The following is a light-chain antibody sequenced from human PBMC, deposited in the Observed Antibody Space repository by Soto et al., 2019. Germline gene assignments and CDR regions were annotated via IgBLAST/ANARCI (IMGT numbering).Light chain of an antibody. CDR3: QQSNIWPPVT. V-gene: IGKV3-11*01. J-gene: IGKJ5*01. Sequence: EIVLTQSAATRSLSPGERATLSCRASPSVPNYLAWYQQEPGQAPRLIVYGAFNRATGIPARFSGSGSGADFTPTISSLEPEDFAVYYCQQSNIWPPVTCGQGTRLEIK. CDR2: GAF. CDR1: PSVPNY.